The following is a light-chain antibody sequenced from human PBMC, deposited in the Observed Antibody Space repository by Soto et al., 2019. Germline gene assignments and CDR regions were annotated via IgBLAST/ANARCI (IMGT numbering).Light chain of an antibody. CDR3: QQYGSSLFT. Sequence: EIGLTQSPGTRSLSPGERATLSCRASQSVSSSYLAWNQQKPGQAPRLLIYGASSRATGIPDRFSGSGSGTDFTLTISRLEPEDFAVYYCQQYGSSLFTFGPGTKVDIK. CDR2: GAS. V-gene: IGKV3-20*01. CDR1: QSVSSSY. J-gene: IGKJ3*01.